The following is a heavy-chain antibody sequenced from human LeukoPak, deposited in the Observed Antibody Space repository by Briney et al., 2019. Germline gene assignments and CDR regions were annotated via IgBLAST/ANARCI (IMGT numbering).Heavy chain of an antibody. D-gene: IGHD2-2*02. V-gene: IGHV1-69*01. J-gene: IGHJ4*02. CDR2: IIPIFGTA. Sequence: SVKVSCKASGGTFSSYAISWVRQAPGQGLEWMGGIIPIFGTANYAQKFQGRVTITADESTSTAYMELSSLRSEDTAVYYCARIWTDCSSTSCCTPYFDYWGQGTLVTVSS. CDR1: GGTFSSYA. CDR3: ARIWTDCSSTSCCTPYFDY.